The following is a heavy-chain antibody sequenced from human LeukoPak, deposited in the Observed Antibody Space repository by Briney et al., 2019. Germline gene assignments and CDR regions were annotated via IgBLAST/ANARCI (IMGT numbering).Heavy chain of an antibody. V-gene: IGHV3-30-3*01. D-gene: IGHD3-10*01. CDR3: ARDLGTMVRGVLSD. J-gene: IGHJ4*02. Sequence: GGSLRLSCAASGFTFSSYAMHWVRQAPGKGLEWVAVISYDGSNKYYADSVKGRFTISRDNSKNTLYLQMNSLRAEDTAVYYCARDLGTMVRGVLSDWGQGTLVTVSS. CDR2: ISYDGSNK. CDR1: GFTFSSYA.